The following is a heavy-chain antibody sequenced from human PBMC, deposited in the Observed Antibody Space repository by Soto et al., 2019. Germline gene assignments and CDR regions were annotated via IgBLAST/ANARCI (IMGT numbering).Heavy chain of an antibody. CDR2: IYYSGST. CDR1: GGSISSYY. CDR3: ARGLGNDAFDI. Sequence: SETLSLTCTVSGGSISSYYWSWIRQPPGKGLEWIGYIYYSGSTNYNPSLKSRVTISVDTSKNQFSLKLSSVTAADTAVYYCARGLGNDAFDIWGQGKVVTVS. V-gene: IGHV4-59*12. J-gene: IGHJ3*02. D-gene: IGHD3-16*01.